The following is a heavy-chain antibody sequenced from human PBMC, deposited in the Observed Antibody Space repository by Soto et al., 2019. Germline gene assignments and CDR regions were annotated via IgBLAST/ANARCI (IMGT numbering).Heavy chain of an antibody. J-gene: IGHJ6*02. CDR2: ISAYNGNT. CDR1: GYTFTSYG. V-gene: IGHV1-18*01. Sequence: QVQLVQSGAEVKKPGASVKVSFKASGYTFTSYGINWVRQAPGQGLEWMGWISAYNGNTNYAQKLQGRVTMTTDTSTSTAYMELRSLRSDDTAVYYCARVITGTTFYYYYGMDVWGQGTTVTVSS. D-gene: IGHD1-7*01. CDR3: ARVITGTTFYYYYGMDV.